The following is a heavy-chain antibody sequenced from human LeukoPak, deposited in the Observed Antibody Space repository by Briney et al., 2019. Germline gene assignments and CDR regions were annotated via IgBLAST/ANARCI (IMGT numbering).Heavy chain of an antibody. V-gene: IGHV3-23*01. CDR1: GFTFSSYS. CDR3: ANIFLTTVTTGYYGMDV. D-gene: IGHD4-17*01. J-gene: IGHJ6*02. CDR2: ISGSGGST. Sequence: GGSLRLSCAASGFTFSSYSMNWVRQAPGKGLEWVSAISGSGGSTYYADSVKGRFTISRDNSKNTLYLQMNSLRAEDTAVYYCANIFLTTVTTGYYGMDVWGQGTTVTVSS.